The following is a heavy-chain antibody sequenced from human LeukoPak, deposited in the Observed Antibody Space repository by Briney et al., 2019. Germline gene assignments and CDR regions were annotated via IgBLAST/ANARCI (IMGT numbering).Heavy chain of an antibody. CDR2: INSDGSST. V-gene: IGHV3-74*01. Sequence: GGSLRLSCAASGFTFSNYWMHWVRQAPGKGLVWVSRINSDGSSTTYADSVKGRFTISRDNAKNTLYLQMNSLRAEDTAVYYCARRSAARDAFDIWGQGTMVTVSS. CDR1: GFTFSNYW. CDR3: ARRSAARDAFDI. D-gene: IGHD6-6*01. J-gene: IGHJ3*02.